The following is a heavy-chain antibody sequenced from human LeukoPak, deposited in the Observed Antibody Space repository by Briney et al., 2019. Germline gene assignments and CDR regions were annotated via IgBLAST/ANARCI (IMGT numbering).Heavy chain of an antibody. D-gene: IGHD3-9*01. CDR3: ARPHYDILTGYYLDAFDI. CDR2: IYHSGST. CDR1: GYSISSGYY. V-gene: IGHV4-38-2*01. J-gene: IGHJ3*02. Sequence: SETLSLTCAVSGYSISSGYYWGWIRQPPGKGLEWIGSIYHSGSTYYNPSLKSRVTISVDTSKNQFSLKLSSVTAADTSVYYCARPHYDILTGYYLDAFDIWGQGAMVTVSS.